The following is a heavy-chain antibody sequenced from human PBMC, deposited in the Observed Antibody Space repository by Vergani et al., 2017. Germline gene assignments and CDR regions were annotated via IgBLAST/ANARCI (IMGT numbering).Heavy chain of an antibody. CDR3: ARVGIVVPTYFDY. CDR2: INWTGGST. V-gene: IGHV3-20*04. Sequence: EVQLVESGGGLVPPGRSLRLSCAASGFSFGDYGMSWVRQAPGKGLEWVSGINWTGGSTGYADSVKGRFTISRDNAKNSLYLQMNSLRAEDTALYYCARVGIVVPTYFDYWGQGTLVTVSS. D-gene: IGHD1-26*01. CDR1: GFSFGDYG. J-gene: IGHJ4*02.